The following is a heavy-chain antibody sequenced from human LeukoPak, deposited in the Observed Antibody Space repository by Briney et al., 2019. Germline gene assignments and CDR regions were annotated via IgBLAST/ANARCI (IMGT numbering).Heavy chain of an antibody. Sequence: GGSLRLSCAASGFTFSSYAMNWVRQAPGKGLEWVSSISNSDGSTYYADFVKGRFTISRDNPKNTLHLQMNSLRAEDTAVYYCAKSLGVGGYTRYKGFDQWGQGTLVTVSS. D-gene: IGHD5-24*01. V-gene: IGHV3-23*01. CDR3: AKSLGVGGYTRYKGFDQ. CDR2: ISNSDGST. J-gene: IGHJ4*02. CDR1: GFTFSSYA.